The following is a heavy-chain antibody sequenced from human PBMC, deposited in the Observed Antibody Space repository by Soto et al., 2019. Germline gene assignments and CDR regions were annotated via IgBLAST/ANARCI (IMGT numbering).Heavy chain of an antibody. D-gene: IGHD2-21*02. CDR1: SGSIGSIGYY. Sequence: PSETLSLTCTVSSGSIGSIGYYWGWIRQPPGRELEWIGSLYPHGIAYYNPSLRSRVTISVDTTKKQFSLKLTSVTAADTAVYYCVRTSDGYSTERPAQWGLGTLVTVSS. V-gene: IGHV4-39*01. CDR2: LYPHGIA. CDR3: VRTSDGYSTERPAQ. J-gene: IGHJ4*02.